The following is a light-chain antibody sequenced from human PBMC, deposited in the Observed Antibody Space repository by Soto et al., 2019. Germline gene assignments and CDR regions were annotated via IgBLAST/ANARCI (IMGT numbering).Light chain of an antibody. CDR3: LQSVSFPHT. CDR2: AAS. Sequence: DIQMTQSPSSVSASVGDRVTITCRACQGISTWLAWYQQKPGQAPKLLIYAASSLQSGVSSRFSGSGSGTDFTLTISSPLPEDFATYYCLQSVSFPHTFGPGTKLHIK. CDR1: QGISTW. J-gene: IGKJ2*01. V-gene: IGKV1-12*01.